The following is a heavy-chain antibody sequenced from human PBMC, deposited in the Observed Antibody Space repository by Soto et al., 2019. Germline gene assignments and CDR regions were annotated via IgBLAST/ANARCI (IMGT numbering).Heavy chain of an antibody. J-gene: IGHJ3*02. CDR3: ATSLAAGPLQTHAFDI. V-gene: IGHV1-69*02. Sequence: ASVKVSCKASGDTFSSYPISWVRQAPGQGLEWMGRIIPILGIPNYAQKFQGRVTITADKSTSTAYMELSSLRSADTAVYSCATSLAAGPLQTHAFDIWGQGTMVTVSS. CDR1: GDTFSSYP. D-gene: IGHD6-6*01. CDR2: IIPILGIP.